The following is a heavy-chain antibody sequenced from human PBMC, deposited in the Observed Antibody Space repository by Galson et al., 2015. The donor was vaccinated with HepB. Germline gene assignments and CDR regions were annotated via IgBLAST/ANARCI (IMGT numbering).Heavy chain of an antibody. J-gene: IGHJ6*02. CDR3: ASVSSPPVYYYYGMDV. CDR2: IYSGGST. V-gene: IGHV3-66*02. D-gene: IGHD6-13*01. CDR1: GFTVSSNY. Sequence: SLRLSCAASGFTVSSNYMSWVRQAPGKGLEWVSVIYSGGSTYYADSVKGRFTISRDNSKSTLYLQMNSLRAEDTAVYYCASVSSPPVYYYYGMDVWGQGTTVTVSS.